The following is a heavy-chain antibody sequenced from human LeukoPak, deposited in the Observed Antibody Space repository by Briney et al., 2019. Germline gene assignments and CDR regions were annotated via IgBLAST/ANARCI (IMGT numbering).Heavy chain of an antibody. Sequence: ALVKVSCKVSGYTLTELSMHWVRQAPGKGLEWMGGFDPEDGETIYAQKFQGRVTMTEDTSTDTAYMELSSLRSEDTAVYYCATAGPWPVGYYYYMDVWGKGTTVTISS. J-gene: IGHJ6*03. CDR3: ATAGPWPVGYYYYMDV. CDR2: FDPEDGET. CDR1: GYTLTELS. D-gene: IGHD6-19*01. V-gene: IGHV1-24*01.